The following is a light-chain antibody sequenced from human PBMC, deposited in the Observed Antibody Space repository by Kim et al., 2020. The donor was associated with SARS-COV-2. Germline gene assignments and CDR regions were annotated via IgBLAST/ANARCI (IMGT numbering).Light chain of an antibody. CDR2: TKN. Sequence: QSVLTQPPSASGTPGQRVTMSCSGSSSNIGSRTVNWYQQLPGTAPKFLDTKNPRPSGVYGRFYVSQSGTSASLAIIGLQSEDEGDYYCAAWDDSLNGPVFGGGTQLTVL. CDR3: AAWDDSLNGPV. V-gene: IGLV1-44*01. CDR1: SSNIGSRT. J-gene: IGLJ3*02.